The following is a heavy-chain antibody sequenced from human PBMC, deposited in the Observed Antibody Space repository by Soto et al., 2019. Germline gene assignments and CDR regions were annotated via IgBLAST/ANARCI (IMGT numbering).Heavy chain of an antibody. D-gene: IGHD3-3*01. Sequence: GGSLRLSCAAFGFTFSSCAMHWVRQAPGKGLEWVALISYDGSNKYYADSVKGRFTISRDNSKNTLYLQMNSLRAEDTAVYYCARDKRDLRFLEWSYYFDYWGQGTLVIVSS. CDR2: ISYDGSNK. J-gene: IGHJ4*02. CDR3: ARDKRDLRFLEWSYYFDY. V-gene: IGHV3-30-3*01. CDR1: GFTFSSCA.